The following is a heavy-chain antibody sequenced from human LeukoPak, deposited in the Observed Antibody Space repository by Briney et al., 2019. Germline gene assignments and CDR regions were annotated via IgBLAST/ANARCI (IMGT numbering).Heavy chain of an antibody. CDR1: GGSVSGHY. CDR2: VYYTGST. J-gene: IGHJ4*02. Sequence: PSETLSLTCTVSGGSVSGHYWSWIRQPPGKGLEWIGYVYYTGSTTYNPSLKSRVTISLDRAKNQLSLKLSSVTAAGTAVYYCAGDVGSGSYRFDYWGQGTLVTVSS. D-gene: IGHD3-10*01. V-gene: IGHV4-59*02. CDR3: AGDVGSGSYRFDY.